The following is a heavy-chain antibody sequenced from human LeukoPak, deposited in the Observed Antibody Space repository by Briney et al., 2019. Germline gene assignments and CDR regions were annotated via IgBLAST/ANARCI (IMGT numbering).Heavy chain of an antibody. Sequence: GGSLRLSCAASGFTFSSNYMRWVRQAPGKGLEWVSVIYRGGSTYYADSVKGRFTISRDNYKNTLYLQMNSLRAEDTAVYYCARGIAAAGPMGFDYWGQGTLVTVSS. CDR2: IYRGGST. J-gene: IGHJ4*02. CDR3: ARGIAAAGPMGFDY. D-gene: IGHD6-13*01. V-gene: IGHV3-53*01. CDR1: GFTFSSNY.